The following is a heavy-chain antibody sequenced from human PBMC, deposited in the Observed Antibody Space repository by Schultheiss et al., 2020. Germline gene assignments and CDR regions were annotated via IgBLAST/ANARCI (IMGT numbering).Heavy chain of an antibody. J-gene: IGHJ6*02. D-gene: IGHD7-27*01. CDR2: ISSSDGRI. Sequence: GGSLRLSCAASEFTFSSYSMNWVRQAPGKGLEWVSYISSSDGRIYYADSVKGRFTTSRDNAKNSLYLQMNTLRDEDTAVYYCARGQLWSYAMDVWGQGTTVTVYS. CDR1: EFTFSSYS. V-gene: IGHV3-48*02. CDR3: ARGQLWSYAMDV.